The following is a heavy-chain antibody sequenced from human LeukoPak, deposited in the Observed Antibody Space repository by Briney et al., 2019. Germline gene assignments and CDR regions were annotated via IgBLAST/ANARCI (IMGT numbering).Heavy chain of an antibody. CDR2: FDPEDGET. D-gene: IGHD6-19*01. J-gene: IGHJ4*02. CDR3: ATEGIAVAGTGLDY. V-gene: IGHV1-24*01. Sequence: GASVKVSCKVSGYTLTELSMHWVRQAPGKGLEWMGGFDPEDGETIYAQKFQGRVTMTEDTSTDTAYMELSSLRSEDTAVYYCATEGIAVAGTGLDYWGQGTLVTVSS. CDR1: GYTLTELS.